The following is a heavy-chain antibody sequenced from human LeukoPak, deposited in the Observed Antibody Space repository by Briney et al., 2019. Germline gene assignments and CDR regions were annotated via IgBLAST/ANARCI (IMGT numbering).Heavy chain of an antibody. J-gene: IGHJ4*02. CDR1: GFTFAIYA. V-gene: IGHV3-30-3*01. Sequence: GGSLRLSCAASGFTFAIYAMHWVRQAPGKGLEWVAVISYDGNNKYYAGSVKGRFTISRDNSKNTLYLQMNSLRAEDTAVYYCARDLVGGWDDSSGYYYGYFDYWGQGTLVTVSS. D-gene: IGHD3-22*01. CDR2: ISYDGNNK. CDR3: ARDLVGGWDDSSGYYYGYFDY.